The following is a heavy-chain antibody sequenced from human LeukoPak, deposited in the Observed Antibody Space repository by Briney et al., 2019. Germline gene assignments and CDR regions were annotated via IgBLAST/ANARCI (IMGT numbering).Heavy chain of an antibody. CDR1: GFTFSSYW. D-gene: IGHD3-10*01. V-gene: IGHV3-7*01. Sequence: GGSLRLSCAASGFTFSSYWMSWVRQAPGKGLEWVANIKQDGSEKYYVDSVKGRFTISRDNAKNSLYLQMNSLRADDTAVYYCARTQLNGSRAPWGQGTLVTVSS. J-gene: IGHJ5*02. CDR2: IKQDGSEK. CDR3: ARTQLNGSRAP.